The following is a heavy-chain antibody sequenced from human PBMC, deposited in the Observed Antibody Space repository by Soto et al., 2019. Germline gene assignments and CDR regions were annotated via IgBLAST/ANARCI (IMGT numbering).Heavy chain of an antibody. CDR1: GGSISSSNW. CDR3: ARPNFQNYYDSSGYYFDY. Sequence: SETLSLTCAVSGGSISSSNWWSWVRQPPGKGLEWIGEIYHSGSTNYNPSLKSRVTISVDKSKNQFSLKLSSVTAADTAVYYCARPNFQNYYDSSGYYFDYWGQGTLVTVSS. V-gene: IGHV4-4*02. D-gene: IGHD3-22*01. J-gene: IGHJ4*02. CDR2: IYHSGST.